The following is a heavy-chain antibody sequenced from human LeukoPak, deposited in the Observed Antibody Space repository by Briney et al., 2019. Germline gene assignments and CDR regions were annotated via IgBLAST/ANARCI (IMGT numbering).Heavy chain of an antibody. V-gene: IGHV3-23*01. D-gene: IGHD6-19*01. J-gene: IGHJ5*02. CDR3: AKQKGQWLFGWFDP. Sequence: PGGSLRLSCAASGFTFSSYAMSWVRQAPGKGLEWVSAISGSGGSTYYADSVKGRFTISRDNSKNTLYLQMNSLRADDTAVYYCAKQKGQWLFGWFDPWGQGTLVTVSS. CDR1: GFTFSSYA. CDR2: ISGSGGST.